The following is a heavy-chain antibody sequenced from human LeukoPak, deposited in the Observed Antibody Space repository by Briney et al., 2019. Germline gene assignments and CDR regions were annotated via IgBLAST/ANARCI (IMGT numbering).Heavy chain of an antibody. Sequence: SETLSLTCTVSGYSISSGYYWGWIRQPPGKGLEWIGSIYHSGSTYYNPSLKSRVTISVDTSKNQFSLKLSSVTAADTAVYYCALYSSGWYVGYWGQGTLVTVSS. J-gene: IGHJ4*02. V-gene: IGHV4-38-2*02. CDR2: IYHSGST. CDR3: ALYSSGWYVGY. CDR1: GYSISSGYY. D-gene: IGHD6-19*01.